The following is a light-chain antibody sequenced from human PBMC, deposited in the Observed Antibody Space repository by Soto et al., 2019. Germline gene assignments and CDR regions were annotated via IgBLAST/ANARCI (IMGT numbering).Light chain of an antibody. CDR2: GAS. V-gene: IGKV3-20*01. J-gene: IGKJ5*01. CDR1: QSVSSRN. CDR3: QQYTGPPTT. Sequence: ETVLTQSPGTLSLSPGERATLACRASQSVSSRNLAWYQQKPGQAPRLLIYGASNRATGIPDRFSGSGSGTDFTLTITRLEPEDSAVYFCQQYTGPPTTFGQGTRLE.